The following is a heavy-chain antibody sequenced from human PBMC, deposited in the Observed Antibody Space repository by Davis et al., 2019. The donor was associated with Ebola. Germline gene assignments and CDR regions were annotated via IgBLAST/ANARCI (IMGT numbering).Heavy chain of an antibody. V-gene: IGHV3-21*01. CDR1: GFTFSSYS. Sequence: GESLKISCAASGFTFSSYSMNWVRQAPGKGLEWVSSISSSRNYIYYADSVKGRFTISRDNAKNSLYLQMNSLRAEDTAVYYCARDTIQLWFKGGFDPWGQGTLVTVSS. D-gene: IGHD5-18*01. J-gene: IGHJ5*02. CDR3: ARDTIQLWFKGGFDP. CDR2: ISSSRNYI.